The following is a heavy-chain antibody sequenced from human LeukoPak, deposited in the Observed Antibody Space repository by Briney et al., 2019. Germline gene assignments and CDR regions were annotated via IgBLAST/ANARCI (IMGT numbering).Heavy chain of an antibody. V-gene: IGHV1-2*02. CDR2: INPNSGGT. D-gene: IGHD6-19*01. J-gene: IGHJ3*02. Sequence: ASVKVSCKASGYTFTSYYMHWVRQAPGQGLEWMGWINPNSGGTNYAQKFQGRVTMTRDTSISTAYMELSRLRSDDTAVYYCARDMRYSSGSDAFDIWGQGTMVTVSS. CDR1: GYTFTSYY. CDR3: ARDMRYSSGSDAFDI.